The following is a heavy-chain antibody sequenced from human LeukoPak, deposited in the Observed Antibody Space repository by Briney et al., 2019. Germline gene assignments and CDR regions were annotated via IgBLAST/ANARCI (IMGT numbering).Heavy chain of an antibody. CDR2: INEDGSVQ. J-gene: IGHJ6*04. D-gene: IGHD2-2*01. V-gene: IGHV3-7*01. Sequence: QTGGSLRLSCAASGFPFSSYWISWVRQPPGKGLEWVANINEDGSVQDYVDAVKGRFTISRDNAKNSLYLEINSLRVDDTAVYYCVGQLQRAVWGKGTTVTVSS. CDR1: GFPFSSYW. CDR3: VGQLQRAV.